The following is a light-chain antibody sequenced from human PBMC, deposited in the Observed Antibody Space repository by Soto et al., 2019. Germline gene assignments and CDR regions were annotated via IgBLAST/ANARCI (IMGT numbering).Light chain of an antibody. CDR1: RSDVGSYNY. CDR2: EVS. J-gene: IGLJ2*01. CDR3: SSYAGSNNLV. V-gene: IGLV2-8*01. Sequence: VLTQPPPPSRSSGQSVTIPCPGTRSDVGSYNYVSWYQHHPGKVPKLIIYEVSKRPSGVPDRFSGSKSGNTASLTVSGLQAEDEADYYCSSYAGSNNLVFGGGTKVTVL.